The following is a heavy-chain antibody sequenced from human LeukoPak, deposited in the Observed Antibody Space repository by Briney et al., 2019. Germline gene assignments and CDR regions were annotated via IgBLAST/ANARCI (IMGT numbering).Heavy chain of an antibody. CDR1: GGTFSSYA. J-gene: IGHJ4*02. V-gene: IGHV1-69*04. Sequence: ASVKVSCKASGGTFSSYAISWVRQAPGQGLEWMGRIIPILGIANYAQKFQGRVTITADKSTSTAYMELSSLRSEDTAVYYCARSNLELRSPFDYWGQGTLVTASS. D-gene: IGHD1-7*01. CDR2: IIPILGIA. CDR3: ARSNLELRSPFDY.